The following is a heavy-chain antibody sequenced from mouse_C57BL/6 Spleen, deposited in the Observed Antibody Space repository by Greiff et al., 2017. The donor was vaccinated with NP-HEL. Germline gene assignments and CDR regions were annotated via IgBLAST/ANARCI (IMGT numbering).Heavy chain of an antibody. J-gene: IGHJ1*03. V-gene: IGHV1-62-2*01. CDR1: GYTFTEYT. CDR2: FYPGSGSI. Sequence: VKLQESGAELVKPGASVKLSCKASGYTFTEYTIHWVKQRSGQGLEWIGWFYPGSGSIKYNEKFKDKATLTADKSSSTGYMELSRLTSEDSAVYFCARHEDNGYYSHWYIDVWGTGTTVTVSS. CDR3: ARHEDNGYYSHWYIDV. D-gene: IGHD2-3*01.